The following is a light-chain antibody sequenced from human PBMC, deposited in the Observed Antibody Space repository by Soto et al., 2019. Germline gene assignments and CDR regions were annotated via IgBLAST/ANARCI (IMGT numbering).Light chain of an antibody. Sequence: ENVLTQSPATLSLSPGEGATLSCRASESVGSDLAWYQQKPGQPPRLLIYGVSGRATGVPARFSGSGSGTDFTLTISSLAPEDFAVYYCQQRDSWPLTFGGGTKVEIK. CDR3: QQRDSWPLT. CDR1: ESVGSD. V-gene: IGKV3-11*01. J-gene: IGKJ4*01. CDR2: GVS.